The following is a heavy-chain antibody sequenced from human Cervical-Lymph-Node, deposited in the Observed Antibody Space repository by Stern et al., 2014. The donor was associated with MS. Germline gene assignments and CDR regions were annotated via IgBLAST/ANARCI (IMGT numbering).Heavy chain of an antibody. J-gene: IGHJ3*02. D-gene: IGHD2-15*01. V-gene: IGHV3-30-3*01. CDR2: ISDDGSNK. CDR3: AYDRYCSGGNCRDAFDI. Sequence: VQLVESGGGVVQPGTSLRLSCAASGSSFISFAIHWVRQAPGKGLEWVAVISDDGSNKYYADSVKGRFTISRYNSKNTLFLQMNSVKTEDTAVYYCAYDRYCSGGNCRDAFDIWGQGTMVTVSA. CDR1: GSSFISFA.